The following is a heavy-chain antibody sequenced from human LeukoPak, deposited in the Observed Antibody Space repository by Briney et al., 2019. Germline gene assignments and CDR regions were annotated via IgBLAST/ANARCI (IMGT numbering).Heavy chain of an antibody. CDR3: AREAVNGAFDY. J-gene: IGHJ4*02. D-gene: IGHD3-10*01. CDR2: ISSSSSYT. Sequence: GGSLRLSCAASGFTFSDYYMSWIRQAPGKGREGVSYISSSSSYTNYADSVKGRFTISRDNAKNSLYLQMNSLRAEDTAVYYCAREAVNGAFDYWGQGTLVTVSS. CDR1: GFTFSDYY. V-gene: IGHV3-11*06.